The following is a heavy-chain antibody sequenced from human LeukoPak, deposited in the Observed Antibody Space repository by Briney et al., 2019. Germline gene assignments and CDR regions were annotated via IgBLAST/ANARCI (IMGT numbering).Heavy chain of an antibody. CDR1: GGSISSGGYY. J-gene: IGHJ3*02. CDR2: IYYSGST. V-gene: IGHV4-31*03. CDR3: ARGTPGDITIFGVVISQYAFDI. Sequence: SETLSLTCTVSGGSISSGGYYWRWIRQHPGKGLEWIGYIYYSGSTYYNPSLKSRVTISVDTSKNQFSLKLSSVTAADTAVYYCARGTPGDITIFGVVISQYAFDIWGQGTMVTVSS. D-gene: IGHD3-3*01.